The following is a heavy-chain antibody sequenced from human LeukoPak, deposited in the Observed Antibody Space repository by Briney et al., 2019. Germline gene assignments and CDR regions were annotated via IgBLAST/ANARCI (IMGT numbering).Heavy chain of an antibody. CDR2: INEDGTET. CDR3: VRERQPGVLRY. Sequence: GGSLRLSCATSGFTFTEYWMTWVRQAPGKGLEWVANINEDGTETYYADSLKGRFTISRDNPKNSLHLQLNSVRDEDTAFFYCVRERQPGVLRYWGQGTLVSASS. D-gene: IGHD3-10*01. CDR1: GFTFTEYW. J-gene: IGHJ4*02. V-gene: IGHV3-7*01.